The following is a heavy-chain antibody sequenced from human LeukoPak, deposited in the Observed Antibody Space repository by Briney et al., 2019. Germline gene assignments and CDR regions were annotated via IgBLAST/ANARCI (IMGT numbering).Heavy chain of an antibody. CDR3: ARDRGGDYYDSSGYYYPDY. D-gene: IGHD3-22*01. J-gene: IGHJ4*02. V-gene: IGHV1-18*01. CDR1: GYTFTSYG. CDR2: ISTYNGNT. Sequence: ASVKVSCKASGYTFTSYGISWVRQAPGQGLEWMGWISTYNGNTNYAQKLQGRVTMTTDTSTSTAYMELRSLRSDDTAVYYCARDRGGDYYDSSGYYYPDYWGQGTLATVSS.